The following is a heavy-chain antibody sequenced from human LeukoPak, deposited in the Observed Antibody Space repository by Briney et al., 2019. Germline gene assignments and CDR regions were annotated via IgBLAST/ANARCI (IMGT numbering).Heavy chain of an antibody. V-gene: IGHV1-2*02. Sequence: GASVKVSCTASGYTFSGYYMHWVRQAPGQGLEWMGWINPNSGGTNYAQKFQGRVTMTRDTSISTAYMELSGLRSDDTAVYYCARGPHWDPHFDYWGQGTLVTVSS. CDR3: ARGPHWDPHFDY. CDR1: GYTFSGYY. J-gene: IGHJ4*02. D-gene: IGHD7-27*01. CDR2: INPNSGGT.